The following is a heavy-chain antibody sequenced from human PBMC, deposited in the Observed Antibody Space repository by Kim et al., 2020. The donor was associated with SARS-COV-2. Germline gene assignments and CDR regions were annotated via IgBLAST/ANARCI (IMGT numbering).Heavy chain of an antibody. D-gene: IGHD2-2*01. J-gene: IGHJ3*02. Sequence: STNYNPSLKSRVTISVDTSKNQFSLKLSSVTAADTAVYYCARHLPGAFDIWGQGTMVTVSS. CDR2: ST. CDR3: ARHLPGAFDI. V-gene: IGHV4-34*01.